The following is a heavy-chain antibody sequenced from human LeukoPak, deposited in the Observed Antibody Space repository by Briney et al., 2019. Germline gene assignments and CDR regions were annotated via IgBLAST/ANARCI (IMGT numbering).Heavy chain of an antibody. CDR3: ARVAGGSQPYYFDY. J-gene: IGHJ4*02. CDR1: GFTFSSYA. V-gene: IGHV3-30-3*01. D-gene: IGHD1-26*01. Sequence: GGSLRLSCAASGFTFSSYAMHWVRQAPGKGLEWVAVISYDGSNKYYADSVKGRFTISRDNAKNTLHLQMNSLRAEDTAVYYCARVAGGSQPYYFDYWGQGTLVTVSS. CDR2: ISYDGSNK.